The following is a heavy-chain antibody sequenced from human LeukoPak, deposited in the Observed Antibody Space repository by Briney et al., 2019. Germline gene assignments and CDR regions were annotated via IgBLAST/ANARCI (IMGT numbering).Heavy chain of an antibody. D-gene: IGHD1-26*01. V-gene: IGHV3-21*01. Sequence: PGGSLRLSCAASGFTFSSYSMNWVRQAPGKGLEWVSSISSSSRYIYYPDSVKGRFTISRDNAKNSLYLQMNSLRAEDTAVYYCATGGGGSYYEFDYWGQGTLVTVSS. J-gene: IGHJ4*02. CDR1: GFTFSSYS. CDR2: ISSSSRYI. CDR3: ATGGGGSYYEFDY.